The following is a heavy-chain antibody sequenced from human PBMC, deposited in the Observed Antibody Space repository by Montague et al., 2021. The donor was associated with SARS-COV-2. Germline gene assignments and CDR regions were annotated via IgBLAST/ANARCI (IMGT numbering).Heavy chain of an antibody. J-gene: IGHJ4*02. D-gene: IGHD6-13*01. CDR3: ASHPVFQQLYS. CDR1: DASVSSINW. V-gene: IGHV4-4*02. CDR2: IHHTGII. Sequence: SETLSLTCAVSDASVSSINWWSWVRQPPGRGLEWIAEIHHTGIINFNPSLRSRGLISLDSSKNQFSLTLNSVTAADTATYYCASHPVFQQLYSWGQGTLVSVS.